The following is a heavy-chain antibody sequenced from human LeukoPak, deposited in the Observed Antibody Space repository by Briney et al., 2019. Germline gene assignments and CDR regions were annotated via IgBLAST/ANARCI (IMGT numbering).Heavy chain of an antibody. Sequence: GGSLRLSCAASGITFSYYGMHWVRQTPGAGLEWVAVIWSDGSDKYYAKSVKGRFTISRDNSKNSLFLQMNSLRAEDTAVYYCAKDAQRGFDYSNSLQDWGQGILVTVSS. V-gene: IGHV3-33*06. CDR1: GITFSYYG. D-gene: IGHD4-11*01. CDR3: AKDAQRGFDYSNSLQD. J-gene: IGHJ1*01. CDR2: IWSDGSDK.